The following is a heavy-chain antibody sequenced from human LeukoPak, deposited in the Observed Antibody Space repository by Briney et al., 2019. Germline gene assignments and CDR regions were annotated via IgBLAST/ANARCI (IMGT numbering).Heavy chain of an antibody. Sequence: GASVTVSFKASGGTFSSYAISWVRQAPGQGLEWMGGIIPIFGTANYAQKFQGRVTITADESTSTAYMELSSLRSEDTAVYYCARGGYDFWSGYYTEGYNWFDPWGQGTLVTVSS. V-gene: IGHV1-69*13. J-gene: IGHJ5*02. CDR2: IIPIFGTA. CDR3: ARGGYDFWSGYYTEGYNWFDP. D-gene: IGHD3-3*01. CDR1: GGTFSSYA.